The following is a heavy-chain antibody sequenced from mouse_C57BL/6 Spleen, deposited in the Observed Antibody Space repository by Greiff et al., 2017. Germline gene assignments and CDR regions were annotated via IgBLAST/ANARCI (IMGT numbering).Heavy chain of an antibody. Sequence: EVKLMESEGGLVQPGSSMKLSCTASGFTFSDYYMAWVRQVPEKGLEWVANINYDGSSTYYLDSLKSRFIISRDNAKNILYLQMSSLKSEDTATYYCARAQGYSNHGAMDYWGQGTSVTVSS. CDR2: INYDGSST. J-gene: IGHJ4*01. CDR3: ARAQGYSNHGAMDY. D-gene: IGHD2-5*01. CDR1: GFTFSDYY. V-gene: IGHV5-16*01.